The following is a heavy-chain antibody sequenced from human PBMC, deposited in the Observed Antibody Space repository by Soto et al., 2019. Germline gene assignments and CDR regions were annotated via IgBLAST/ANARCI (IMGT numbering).Heavy chain of an antibody. CDR1: GDSVSSNSAA. D-gene: IGHD6-19*01. Sequence: SQTLSLTCAISGDSVSSNSAAWNWIRQSPSRGLEWLGRTYYRSKWYNDYAVSVKSRITINPDTSKNQFSLQLNSVTPEDTAVYYCARGLGCTRNSSGKDSFDICGQGTMGSVSS. J-gene: IGHJ3*02. CDR3: ARGLGCTRNSSGKDSFDI. V-gene: IGHV6-1*01. CDR2: TYYRSKWYN.